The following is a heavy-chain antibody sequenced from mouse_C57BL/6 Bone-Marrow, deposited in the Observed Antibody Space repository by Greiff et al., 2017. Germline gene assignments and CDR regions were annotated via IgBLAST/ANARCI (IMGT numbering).Heavy chain of an antibody. Sequence: EVKVVESGGGLVQPGGSLKLSCAASGFTFSDYYMYWVRQTPEKRLEWVAYISNGGGSTYYPDTVKGRFTISRDNAKNTLYLQMSRLKSEDTAMYYCARPGYAMDYWGQGTSVTVSS. CDR3: ARPGYAMDY. J-gene: IGHJ4*01. V-gene: IGHV5-12*01. CDR1: GFTFSDYY. CDR2: ISNGGGST.